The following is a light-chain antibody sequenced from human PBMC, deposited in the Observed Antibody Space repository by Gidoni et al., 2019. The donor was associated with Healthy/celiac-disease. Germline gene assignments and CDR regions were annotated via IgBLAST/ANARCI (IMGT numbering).Light chain of an antibody. CDR1: QDISNY. V-gene: IGKV1-33*01. J-gene: IGKJ1*01. CDR3: QQYAHLPPTWT. CDR2: DAS. Sequence: DPVNITCQASQDISNYLNWYQQKPGKAPKLLIYDASNLETGVPSRFSGSGSWTDFTFTISSLQPEDIATYYCQQYAHLPPTWTFGQGTKVEIK.